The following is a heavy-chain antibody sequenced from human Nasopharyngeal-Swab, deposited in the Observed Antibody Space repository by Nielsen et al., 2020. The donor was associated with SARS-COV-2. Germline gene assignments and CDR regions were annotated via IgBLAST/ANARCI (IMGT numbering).Heavy chain of an antibody. Sequence: GESLKISCKGSGYSFSNYYIAWVRQMPGKGLEWMGTIYPGDSDTSYSPSFQGQVAVSAGKSINTAYLRWSTLKASDTATYYCARLHTVVEGVAASGNFDFWGQGTLVTVSS. J-gene: IGHJ4*02. D-gene: IGHD6-13*01. CDR3: ARLHTVVEGVAASGNFDF. CDR2: IYPGDSDT. CDR1: GYSFSNYY. V-gene: IGHV5-51*01.